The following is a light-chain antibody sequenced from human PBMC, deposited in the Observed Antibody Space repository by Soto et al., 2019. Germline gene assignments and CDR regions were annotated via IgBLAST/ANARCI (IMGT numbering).Light chain of an antibody. CDR2: GAS. CDR3: QQYNNWLT. CDR1: QSVSSN. Sequence: EIVLAQSPGTLSLSPGERATVSCRASQSVSSNLAWYQQKPGQAPRLLIYGASTRATGIPARFSGSGSGTEFTLTISSLQSEDFAVYYCQQYNNWLTFGGGTKVDIK. V-gene: IGKV3D-15*01. J-gene: IGKJ4*01.